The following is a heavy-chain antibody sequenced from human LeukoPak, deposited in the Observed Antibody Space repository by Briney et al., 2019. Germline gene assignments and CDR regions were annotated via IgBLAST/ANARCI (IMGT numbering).Heavy chain of an antibody. J-gene: IGHJ3*02. CDR3: ASGIGVGDSFDI. V-gene: IGHV3-74*01. D-gene: IGHD3-3*01. CDR2: INSDARNT. CDR1: GFTFSSYW. Sequence: GGSLRLSCAASGFTFSSYWMYWVRHAPGKGLVWVSRINSDARNTNYADPVQGRFTISRDNAKNTLYLQMNSLSVEDTAVYYCASGIGVGDSFDIWGQGTMVTVSS.